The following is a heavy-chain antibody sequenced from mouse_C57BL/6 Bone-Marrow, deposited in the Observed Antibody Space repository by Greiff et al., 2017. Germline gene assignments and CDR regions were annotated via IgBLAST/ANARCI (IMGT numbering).Heavy chain of an antibody. J-gene: IGHJ3*01. Sequence: VQLQQSGAELARPGASVKLSCKASGYTFTSYGISWVKQRTGQGLEWIGEIYPRSGNTYYNEKFKGKATLTADKSSSTAYMELRSLTSEDSAVYFCARRGSRAYWGQGTLVTVSA. V-gene: IGHV1-81*01. CDR2: IYPRSGNT. CDR1: GYTFTSYG. CDR3: ARRGSRAY.